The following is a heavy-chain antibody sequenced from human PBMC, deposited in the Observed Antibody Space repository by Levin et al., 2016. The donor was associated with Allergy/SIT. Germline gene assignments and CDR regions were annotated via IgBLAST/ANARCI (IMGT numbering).Heavy chain of an antibody. V-gene: IGHV2-5*02. J-gene: IGHJ4*02. CDR1: GFSLSTSGVG. CDR3: AHSAPSSVPRGSYYLGFDY. CDR2: IYWDDDK. Sequence: SGPTLVKPTQTLTLTCTFSGFSLSTSGVGVGWIRQPPGKALEWLALIYWDDDKRYSPSLKSRLTITKDTSKNQVVLTMTNMDPVDTATYYCAHSAPSSVPRGSYYLGFDYWGQGTLVTVSS. D-gene: IGHD1-26*01.